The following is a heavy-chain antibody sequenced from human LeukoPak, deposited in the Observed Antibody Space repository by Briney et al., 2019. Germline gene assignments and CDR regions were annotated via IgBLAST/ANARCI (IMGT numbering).Heavy chain of an antibody. D-gene: IGHD5-24*01. CDR1: GFTFRSYG. CDR3: AKDGGWLQFFDY. CDR2: ISYDGSNK. Sequence: GGSLRLSCAASGFTFRSYGMHWVRQAPGKGLEWVAVISYDGSNKYYADSVKGRFTISRDNSKNTLYLQMNSVRAEDTAVYYCAKDGGWLQFFDYWGQGTLVTVSS. J-gene: IGHJ4*02. V-gene: IGHV3-30*18.